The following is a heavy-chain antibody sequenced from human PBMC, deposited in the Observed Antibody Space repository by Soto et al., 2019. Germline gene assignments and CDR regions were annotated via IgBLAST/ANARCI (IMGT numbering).Heavy chain of an antibody. Sequence: QVQLQQWGAGLLKPSETLSLTCAVYGGSFSGYYWSWIRQPPGKGLEWIGEINHSGSTNYNPSLKSRVTISVDTAKNQFSLKLSSVTAADTAVYYCARGRRIVVVPAMYNWFDPWGQGTLVTVSS. CDR1: GGSFSGYY. J-gene: IGHJ5*02. CDR2: INHSGST. V-gene: IGHV4-34*01. D-gene: IGHD2-2*01. CDR3: ARGRRIVVVPAMYNWFDP.